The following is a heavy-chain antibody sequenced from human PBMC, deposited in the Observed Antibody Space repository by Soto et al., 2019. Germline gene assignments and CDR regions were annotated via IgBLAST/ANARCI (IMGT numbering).Heavy chain of an antibody. D-gene: IGHD6-19*01. V-gene: IGHV3-21*01. CDR3: ASNQAIAVAGPDAFDI. CDR2: ISSSSSYI. J-gene: IGHJ3*02. CDR1: GFTFSSYS. Sequence: EVQLVESGGGPVKPGGSLRLSCAASGFTFSSYSMNWVRQAPGKGLEWVSSISSSSSYIYYADSVKGRFTISRDNAKNSLYLQMNSLRAEDTAVYYCASNQAIAVAGPDAFDIWGQGTMVTVSS.